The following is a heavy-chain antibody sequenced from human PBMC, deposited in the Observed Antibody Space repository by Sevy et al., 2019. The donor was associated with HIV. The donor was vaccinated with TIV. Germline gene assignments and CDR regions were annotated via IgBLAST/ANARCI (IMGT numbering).Heavy chain of an antibody. CDR1: GFTFGSYG. Sequence: GGSLRLSCAASGFTFGSYGMHWVRQAPSKGLEWVAVISYGGSNKYYGDSVKGRFTISRDNSKNTLYLQMNSLRAEDTAVYYCAKWSMGGARWLQLGAFDIWGQGTMVTVSS. J-gene: IGHJ3*02. D-gene: IGHD5-12*01. CDR2: ISYGGSNK. CDR3: AKWSMGGARWLQLGAFDI. V-gene: IGHV3-30*18.